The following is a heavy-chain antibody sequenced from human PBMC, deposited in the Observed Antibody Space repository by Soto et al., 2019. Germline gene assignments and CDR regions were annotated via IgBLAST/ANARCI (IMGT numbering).Heavy chain of an antibody. J-gene: IGHJ5*02. CDR3: ARYFDDIVVVPAAMAWWFDP. V-gene: IGHV1-18*01. CDR2: ISAYNGNT. Sequence: QVQLVQSGAEVKKPGASVKVSCKASGYTFTSYGISWVRQAPGQGLEWMGWISAYNGNTNYAQKLQGRVTMTTDTSTSTAYMELRSLRSDDTAVYYCARYFDDIVVVPAAMAWWFDPWGPGTLVTVSS. CDR1: GYTFTSYG. D-gene: IGHD2-2*01.